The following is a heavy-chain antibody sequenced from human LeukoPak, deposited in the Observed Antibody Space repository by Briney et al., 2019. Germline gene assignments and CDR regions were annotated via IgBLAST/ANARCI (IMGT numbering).Heavy chain of an antibody. Sequence: GGSLRLSCAASGFTFSSYGMHWVRQAPGKGLEWVAFIRYDGSNKYYADSVKSRFTISRDNSKNTLYLQMNSLRAEDTAVYYCARIYGDYVAYFDYWGQGTLVTVSS. CDR1: GFTFSSYG. CDR3: ARIYGDYVAYFDY. D-gene: IGHD4-17*01. V-gene: IGHV3-30*02. CDR2: IRYDGSNK. J-gene: IGHJ4*02.